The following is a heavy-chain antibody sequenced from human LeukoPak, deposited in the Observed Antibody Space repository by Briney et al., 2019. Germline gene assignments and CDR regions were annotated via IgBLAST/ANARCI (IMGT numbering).Heavy chain of an antibody. Sequence: SQTLSLTCAISGDSVSSTAAWNWIRRSPPRGLEWMGRTYYRSTWYYDYALSVKGRISITPDTSKNQFSLQLNSVTPEDTAVYYCARDRNFLDYWGQGTLVTVSS. CDR2: TYYRSTWYY. D-gene: IGHD1-14*01. J-gene: IGHJ4*02. CDR1: GDSVSSTAA. V-gene: IGHV6-1*01. CDR3: ARDRNFLDY.